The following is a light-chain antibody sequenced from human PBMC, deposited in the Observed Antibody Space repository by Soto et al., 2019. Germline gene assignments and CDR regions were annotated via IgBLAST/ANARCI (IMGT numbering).Light chain of an antibody. CDR3: QHYNSYSQT. CDR2: DAS. J-gene: IGKJ2*01. CDR1: QSISSW. V-gene: IGKV1-5*01. Sequence: DIQMTQSPSTLSASVGDRVTITCRASQSISSWLAWYQQKPGKAPKLLLYDASSLEIGVPSRFSDSGSGTEFTHTIRSLQPDDFSTYSCQHYNSYSQTFGQGTKLEIK.